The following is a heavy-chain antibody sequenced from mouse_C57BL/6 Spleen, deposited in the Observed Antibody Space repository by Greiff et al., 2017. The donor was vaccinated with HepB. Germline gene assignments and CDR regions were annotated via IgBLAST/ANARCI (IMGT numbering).Heavy chain of an antibody. CDR1: GYTFTSYT. V-gene: IGHV1-4*01. CDR3: ARIPIYYGNYEGGFDY. CDR2: INPSSGYT. D-gene: IGHD2-1*01. Sequence: QVQLKESGAELARPGASVKMSCKASGYTFTSYTMHWVKQRPGQGLEWIGYINPSSGYTKYNQKFKDKATLTADKSSSTAYMQLSSLTSEDSAVYYCARIPIYYGNYEGGFDYWGQGTSLTVSS. J-gene: IGHJ2*02.